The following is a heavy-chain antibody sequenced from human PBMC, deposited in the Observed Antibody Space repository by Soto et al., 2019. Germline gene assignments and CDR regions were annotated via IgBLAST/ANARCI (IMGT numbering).Heavy chain of an antibody. V-gene: IGHV3-66*01. J-gene: IGHJ4*02. CDR1: GFTFNSNY. Sequence: GGSLRLSCATYGFTFNSNYMSWVRQAPGKGLEWVSVIYSGGSTYYADSVKGRFTISRDNSKNTLYLQMNSLRAEDTAVYYCARSPYSYGPIDYWGQGTLVTVSS. CDR2: IYSGGST. D-gene: IGHD5-18*01. CDR3: ARSPYSYGPIDY.